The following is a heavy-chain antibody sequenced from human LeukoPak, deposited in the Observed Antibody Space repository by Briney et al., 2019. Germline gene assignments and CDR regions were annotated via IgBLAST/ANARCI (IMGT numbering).Heavy chain of an antibody. CDR2: IYSSGST. Sequence: SETLSLTCAVYGGSFSGYYWGWIRQPPGKTLEWIGSIYSSGSTYYNPSLKSRVIIIIDTPKNHFSLTLSSVTAADTAVYYCARSDGYGLVGIWGQGTMVTVSS. CDR3: ARSDGYGLVGI. D-gene: IGHD3-10*01. CDR1: GGSFSGYY. J-gene: IGHJ3*02. V-gene: IGHV4-34*01.